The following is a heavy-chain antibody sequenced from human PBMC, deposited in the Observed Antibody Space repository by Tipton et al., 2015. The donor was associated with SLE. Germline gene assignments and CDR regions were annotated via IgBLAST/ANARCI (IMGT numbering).Heavy chain of an antibody. CDR3: ARQNPYTDLFDP. Sequence: TLSLTCSVSGGSISSNYWIWIRQPPGEGLEWIGYISYGGGTNYNPSLKSRVTISGDTSTKQFSLRLSSVTAADTAVYYCARQNPYTDLFDPWGQGTLVTVSS. D-gene: IGHD2-2*02. CDR2: ISYGGGT. J-gene: IGHJ5*02. V-gene: IGHV4-59*01. CDR1: GGSISSNY.